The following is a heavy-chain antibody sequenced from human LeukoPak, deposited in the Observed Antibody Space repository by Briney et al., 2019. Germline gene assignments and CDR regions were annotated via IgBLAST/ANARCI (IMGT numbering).Heavy chain of an antibody. CDR3: VRLGYGDYFDY. CDR1: GGSISSYY. J-gene: IGHJ4*02. D-gene: IGHD4-17*01. Sequence: PSETLSLTCTVSGGSISSYYWSWIRQPPGKGLEWIGYIYYSGSTNYNPSLKSRVTISVDTSKNQFSLKLSSVTAADTAVYYCVRLGYGDYFDYWGQGTLVTVSS. V-gene: IGHV4-59*08. CDR2: IYYSGST.